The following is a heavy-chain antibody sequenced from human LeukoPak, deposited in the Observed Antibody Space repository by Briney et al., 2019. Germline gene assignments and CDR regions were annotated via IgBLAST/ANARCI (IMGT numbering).Heavy chain of an antibody. CDR3: ASSSSWYDDTDY. V-gene: IGHV4-30-2*01. Sequence: SETLSLTCAVSGGSISSGGYSWSWIRQPPGTGLEWIGYIYHSGSTYYNPSLKSRVTISVDRSKNQFSLKLSSVTAADTAVYYCASSSSWYDDTDYWGQGTLVTVSS. CDR1: GGSISSGGYS. J-gene: IGHJ4*02. CDR2: IYHSGST. D-gene: IGHD6-13*01.